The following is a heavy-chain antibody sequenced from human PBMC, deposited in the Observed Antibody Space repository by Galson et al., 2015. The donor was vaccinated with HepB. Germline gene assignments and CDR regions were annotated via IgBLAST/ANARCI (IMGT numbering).Heavy chain of an antibody. J-gene: IGHJ5*02. D-gene: IGHD6-6*01. CDR2: INAGNGNT. V-gene: IGHV1-3*01. Sequence: GWINAGNGNTKYSQKFQGRVTITRDTSASTAYMELSSLRSEDTAVYYCARGIIAALGGNWFDPWGQGTLVTVSS. CDR3: ARGIIAALGGNWFDP.